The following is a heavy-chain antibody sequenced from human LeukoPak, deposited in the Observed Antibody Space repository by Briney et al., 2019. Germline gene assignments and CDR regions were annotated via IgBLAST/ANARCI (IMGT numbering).Heavy chain of an antibody. J-gene: IGHJ3*02. D-gene: IGHD5-12*01. CDR2: IYYSGST. CDR3: ARHMYSGYDDAFDI. V-gene: IGHV4-31*03. Sequence: SKTLSLTCTVSGGSISSGGYYWSWIRQHPGKGLEWIGYIYYSGSTYYNPSLKSRVTISVDTSKNQFFLKLNSVTAADTAVYYCARHMYSGYDDAFDIWGQGTMVTVSS. CDR1: GGSISSGGYY.